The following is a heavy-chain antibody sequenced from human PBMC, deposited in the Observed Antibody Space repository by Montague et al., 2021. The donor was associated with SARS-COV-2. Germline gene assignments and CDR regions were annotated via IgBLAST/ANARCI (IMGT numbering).Heavy chain of an antibody. Sequence: SETLSLTCAVCGGSFSGYYWSWIRQPPGKGLEWIGEINHSGSTNYNPSLKSRVTISMDTSKNQFSLKLSSVTAADTAVYYCARGVRQLGVRYYYYYIDVWDKGTTVTVSS. CDR3: ARGVRQLGVRYYYYYIDV. CDR2: INHSGST. V-gene: IGHV4-34*01. J-gene: IGHJ6*03. D-gene: IGHD6-6*01. CDR1: GGSFSGYY.